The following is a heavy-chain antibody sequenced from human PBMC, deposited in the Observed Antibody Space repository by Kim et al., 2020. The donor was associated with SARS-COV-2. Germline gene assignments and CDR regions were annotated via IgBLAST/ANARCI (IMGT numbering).Heavy chain of an antibody. CDR2: INAGSGNT. V-gene: IGHV1-3*01. D-gene: IGHD3-10*01. CDR1: GFTFSDYA. CDR3: VRERFGGSFDY. J-gene: IGHJ4*02. Sequence: ASVKVSCKASGFTFSDYAMYWVRQAPGQRLEWMGWINAGSGNTRYSQKFQSRVTITWDTSASTAYMDLTSLRFEDTAVYYCVRERFGGSFDYWGQGTLVTVSS.